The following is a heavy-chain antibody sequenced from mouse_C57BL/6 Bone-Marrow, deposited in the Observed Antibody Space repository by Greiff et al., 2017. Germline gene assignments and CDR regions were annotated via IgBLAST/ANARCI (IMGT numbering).Heavy chain of an antibody. Sequence: EVMLVESGGGLVQPGGSLKLSCAASGFTFSDYGMAWVRQAPRTGPEWVAFISNLAYSIYYADTVTGRFTISRENAKNTLYLDMSSLRSEDTAMYYCARRGYGPYYAMDYWGQGTSVTVSS. J-gene: IGHJ4*01. CDR1: GFTFSDYG. CDR3: ARRGYGPYYAMDY. V-gene: IGHV5-15*01. D-gene: IGHD2-2*01. CDR2: ISNLAYSI.